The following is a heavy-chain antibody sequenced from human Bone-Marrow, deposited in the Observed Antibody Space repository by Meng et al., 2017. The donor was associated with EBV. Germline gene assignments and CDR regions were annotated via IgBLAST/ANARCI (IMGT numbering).Heavy chain of an antibody. D-gene: IGHD3-22*01. CDR3: AGDSSGDSRNFDP. V-gene: IGHV1-3*01. J-gene: IGHJ5*02. CDR1: GYTFSTYA. CDR2: INVGNGDT. Sequence: QVQVVQVGAEVKKPGASVKVSCKASGYTFSTYAIHWVRQAPGQRLEWMGWINVGNGDTKYSQKLQGRVTITRDTSASTAYMELRSLRSEDTAVYYCAGDSSGDSRNFDPWGQGTLVTVSS.